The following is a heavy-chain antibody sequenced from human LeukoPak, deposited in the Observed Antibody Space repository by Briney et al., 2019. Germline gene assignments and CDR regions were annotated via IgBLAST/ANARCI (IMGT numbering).Heavy chain of an antibody. CDR1: GFTFSSYE. CDR3: AGSDTIGYLPREWDYLYFDL. D-gene: IGHD3-22*01. V-gene: IGHV3-21*01. Sequence: GGSLRLSCAASGFTFSSYEMNWVRQAPGQGLEWVSSISSGSTYIYYADSVKGRFTISRDNAKNSLYLQIYSLRAEDTAVYYCAGSDTIGYLPREWDYLYFDLWGRGTLVTVSS. CDR2: ISSGSTYI. J-gene: IGHJ2*01.